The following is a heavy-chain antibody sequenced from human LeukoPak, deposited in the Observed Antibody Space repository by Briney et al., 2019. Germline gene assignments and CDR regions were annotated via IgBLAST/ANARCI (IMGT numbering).Heavy chain of an antibody. J-gene: IGHJ4*02. CDR3: ARGRFPGSGSYYNSFDY. CDR1: GYTFTSYA. V-gene: IGHV1-18*01. D-gene: IGHD3-10*01. CDR2: INVANGDT. Sequence: GASVKVSCKASGYTFTSYAVTWVRQAPGQGPEWMGWINVANGDTNYAQKFQGRVTMTTDTSTSTAYMELRSLTSDDTAVYYCARGRFPGSGSYYNSFDYYGQGTLVTVSS.